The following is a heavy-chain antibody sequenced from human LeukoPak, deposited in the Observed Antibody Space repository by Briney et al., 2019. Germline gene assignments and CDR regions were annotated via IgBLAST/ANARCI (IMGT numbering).Heavy chain of an antibody. CDR1: GFTLSSYE. CDR2: IDYSGGSS. D-gene: IGHD3-10*01. V-gene: IGHV3-23*01. Sequence: GGSLRLSCTVSGFTLSSYEMSWIRQAPGKGLEWVSRIDYSGGSSYYADSVKGRFTISRDDSKNTLYLQLNSLRAEDTAVYYCARGANYYGSGNDDYWGQGTLVTVSS. J-gene: IGHJ4*02. CDR3: ARGANYYGSGNDDY.